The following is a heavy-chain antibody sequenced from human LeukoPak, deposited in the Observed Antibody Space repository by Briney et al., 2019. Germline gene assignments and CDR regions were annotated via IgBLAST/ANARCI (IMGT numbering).Heavy chain of an antibody. CDR2: INHSGST. CDR1: GGSFSGYY. Sequence: SETLSLTCAVYGGSFSGYYWSWIRQPTGKGLEWIGEINHSGSTNYNPSLKSRVTISVDTSKNQFSLKLSSVTAADTAVYYCARGLDWGPYYFDYWGQGTLVTVSS. J-gene: IGHJ4*02. V-gene: IGHV4-34*01. CDR3: ARGLDWGPYYFDY. D-gene: IGHD7-27*01.